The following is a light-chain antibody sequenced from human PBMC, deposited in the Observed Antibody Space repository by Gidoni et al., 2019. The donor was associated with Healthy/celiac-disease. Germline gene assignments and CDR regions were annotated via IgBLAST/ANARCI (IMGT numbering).Light chain of an antibody. J-gene: IGLJ2*01. Sequence: QSALTQPASVSGPPGQSITISCTGTSSDVGSYNLVSWYQKHPGKAPQLMIYEGSKRPSGVSNRFSGSKSGNTASLTISGLQAEDEADYYCCSYAGSSTFVVFGGGTKLTVL. CDR2: EGS. V-gene: IGLV2-23*01. CDR3: CSYAGSSTFVV. CDR1: SSDVGSYNL.